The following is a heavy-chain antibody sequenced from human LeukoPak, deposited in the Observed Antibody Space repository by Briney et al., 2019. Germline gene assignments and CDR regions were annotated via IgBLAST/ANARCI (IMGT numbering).Heavy chain of an antibody. D-gene: IGHD3-3*01. Sequence: GGSLRLSCAASGFTFDDHGMHWVRQAPGKGLEWVSGISWSSGIIGYADSVKGRFTISRDNAKNSLYLQMDSLRAEDTALYYCAKDTGRPTDAITMEDNAFDIWGQGTMVTVSS. J-gene: IGHJ3*02. V-gene: IGHV3-9*01. CDR1: GFTFDDHG. CDR2: ISWSSGII. CDR3: AKDTGRPTDAITMEDNAFDI.